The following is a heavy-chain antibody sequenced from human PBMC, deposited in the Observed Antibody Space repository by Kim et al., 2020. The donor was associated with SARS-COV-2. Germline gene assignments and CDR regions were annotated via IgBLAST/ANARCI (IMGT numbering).Heavy chain of an antibody. CDR3: ARDARSGWYASYYYYGMGV. Sequence: GGSLRLSCAASGFTFSSYEMNWVRQAPGKGLEWVSYISSSGSTIYYADSVKGRFTISRDNAKNSLYLQMNSLRAEDTAVYYCARDARSGWYASYYYYGMGVWGQGTTVTVSS. CDR1: GFTFSSYE. V-gene: IGHV3-48*03. CDR2: ISSSGSTI. D-gene: IGHD6-19*01. J-gene: IGHJ6*02.